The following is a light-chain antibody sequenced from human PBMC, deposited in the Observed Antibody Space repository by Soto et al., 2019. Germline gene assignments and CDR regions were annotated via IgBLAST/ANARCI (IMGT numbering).Light chain of an antibody. CDR2: GDN. J-gene: IGLJ2*01. CDR3: QSYDNSLSGSWI. CDR1: SANIGAGYD. V-gene: IGLV1-40*01. Sequence: QSVLTQPPSVSGAPGLRVTISCTGNSANIGAGYDVHWYQRLPGTAPKLLIYGDNNRPSGVPDRFSGSKSGTSASLAITGLQAEDEADYYCQSYDNSLSGSWIFGGGTKLTVL.